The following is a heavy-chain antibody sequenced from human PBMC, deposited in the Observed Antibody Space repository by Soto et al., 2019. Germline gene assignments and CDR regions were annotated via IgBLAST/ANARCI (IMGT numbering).Heavy chain of an antibody. V-gene: IGHV4-61*08. Sequence: QVQLQESGPGLMKPSETLSLTCTVSGDSVNNDDYYWSWIRQPPGEGLERIGYIYHSGITYYKPSLRSRVIMSIGMSAKQFSLRLISVTAADTAVYYCATLGIGWEFPFDHLGQGTLVNVSS. J-gene: IGHJ4*02. CDR3: ATLGIGWEFPFDH. CDR1: GDSVNNDDYY. CDR2: IYHSGIT. D-gene: IGHD1-26*01.